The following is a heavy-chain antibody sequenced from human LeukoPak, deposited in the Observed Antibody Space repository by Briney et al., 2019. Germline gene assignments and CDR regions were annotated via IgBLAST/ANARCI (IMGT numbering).Heavy chain of an antibody. V-gene: IGHV4-31*03. J-gene: IGHJ4*02. CDR2: IYYSGST. D-gene: IGHD3-10*01. CDR3: ARGGSGNPFDY. Sequence: PSETLSLTCTVSGGSISSGDYYWSWIRQHPGKGLEWIGYIYYSGSTYYNPSLKSRVTISVDTSKNQFSLKLSSVTAADTAVYYCARGGSGNPFDYWGQGTLVTVSS. CDR1: GGSISSGDYY.